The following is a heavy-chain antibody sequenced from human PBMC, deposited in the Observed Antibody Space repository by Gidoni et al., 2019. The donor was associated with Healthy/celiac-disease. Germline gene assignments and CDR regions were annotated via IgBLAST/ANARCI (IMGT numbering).Heavy chain of an antibody. V-gene: IGHV3-9*01. CDR3: AKGIAVAAYFDY. J-gene: IGHJ4*02. CDR2: ISWNSGSI. D-gene: IGHD6-19*01. CDR1: GFPFDDYA. Sequence: EVQLVESGGGLVQPGRSLRLSCAASGFPFDDYAMHWVRQAPGKGLEWVSGISWNSGSIGYADSVKGRFTISRDNAKNSLYLQMNSLRAEDTALYYCAKGIAVAAYFDYWGQGTLVTVSS.